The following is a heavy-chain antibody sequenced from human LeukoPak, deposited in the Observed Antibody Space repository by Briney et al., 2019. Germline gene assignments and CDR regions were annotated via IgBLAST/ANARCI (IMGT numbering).Heavy chain of an antibody. CDR2: ISYDGSNK. V-gene: IGHV3-30-3*01. CDR3: ASILRSSSGYYFDY. CDR1: GFTFSSYA. D-gene: IGHD3-10*01. J-gene: IGHJ4*02. Sequence: GRSLRLSCAASGFTFSSYAMHWVRQAPGKGLEWVAVISYDGSNKYYADSVKGRFTISRDNSKNTLYLQMNSLRAEDTAVYYCASILRSSSGYYFDYWGQGTLVTVSS.